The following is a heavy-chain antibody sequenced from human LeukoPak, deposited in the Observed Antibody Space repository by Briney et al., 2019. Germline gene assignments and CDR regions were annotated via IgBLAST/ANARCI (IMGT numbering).Heavy chain of an antibody. CDR3: AKLCGWHYDSSGSY. V-gene: IGHV3-23*01. D-gene: IGHD3-22*01. CDR2: ISGSGGST. CDR1: GFTLSSYA. Sequence: GGSLRLSCAASGFTLSSYAMSWVRQAPGKGLEWVSAISGSGGSTYYADSVKGRFIISRDNSKNTLYLQMNSLRAEDTAIYYCAKLCGWHYDSSGSYWGQGTLVTVPS. J-gene: IGHJ4*02.